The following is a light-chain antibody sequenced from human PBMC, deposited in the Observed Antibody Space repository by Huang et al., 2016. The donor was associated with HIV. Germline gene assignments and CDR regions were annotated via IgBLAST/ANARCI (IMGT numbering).Light chain of an antibody. V-gene: IGKV1-39*01. CDR3: QQSFSVPRT. Sequence: DIQMTHSPPSLSASVGDRVTFTCRANQNITKSLNWYQQKPGKAPKLLIDTATTLESVFPSRFSGGGSGSRFTLNITNLQPEDFATYYCQQSFSVPRTFGRGT. CDR2: TAT. CDR1: QNITKS. J-gene: IGKJ3*01.